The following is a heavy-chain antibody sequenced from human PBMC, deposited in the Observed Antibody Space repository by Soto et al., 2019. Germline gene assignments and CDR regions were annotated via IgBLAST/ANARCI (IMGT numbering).Heavy chain of an antibody. Sequence: GGSLRLSCAASGFTFSAYAMNWVRQAPGKGLEWVSVITGSSSSTNYAGSVKGRFTISRDNSKNTLYLQMNSLRAEDTAVYYCARAGVRYCSSTSCYGSRFDPWGQGTLVTVSS. CDR1: GFTFSAYA. CDR2: ITGSSSST. V-gene: IGHV3-23*01. CDR3: ARAGVRYCSSTSCYGSRFDP. J-gene: IGHJ5*02. D-gene: IGHD2-2*01.